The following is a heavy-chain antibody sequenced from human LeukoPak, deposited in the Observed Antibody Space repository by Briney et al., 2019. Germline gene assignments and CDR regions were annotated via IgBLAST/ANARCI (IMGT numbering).Heavy chain of an antibody. J-gene: IGHJ4*02. CDR2: ISSSSSTI. D-gene: IGHD2-15*01. V-gene: IGHV3-48*04. Sequence: GGSLRLSCAASGFTFSSYSMNWVRQAPGKGLEWVSYISSSSSTIYYADSVKGRFTISRDNAKNSLYLQMNSLRAEDTAVYYCARGGDCSGGSCFWAYWGQGTLVTVSS. CDR1: GFTFSSYS. CDR3: ARGGDCSGGSCFWAY.